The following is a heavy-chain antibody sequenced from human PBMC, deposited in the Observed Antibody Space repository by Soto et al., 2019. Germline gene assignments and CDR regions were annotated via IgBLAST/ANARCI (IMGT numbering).Heavy chain of an antibody. CDR2: INHSGST. CDR3: ARGKLSDYVWGSYRYQFDY. CDR1: GGSFSGYY. D-gene: IGHD3-16*02. J-gene: IGHJ4*02. Sequence: PSETLSLTCAVYGGSFSGYYWSWIRQPPGKGLEWIGEINHSGSTNYNPSLKSRVTISVDTSKNQLSLKLSSVTAADTAVYYCARGKLSDYVWGSYRYQFDYWGQGTVVTVSS. V-gene: IGHV4-34*01.